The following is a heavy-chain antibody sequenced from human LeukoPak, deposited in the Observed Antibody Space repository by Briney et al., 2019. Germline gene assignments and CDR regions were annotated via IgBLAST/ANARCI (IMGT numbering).Heavy chain of an antibody. CDR2: INHSGST. V-gene: IGHV4-34*01. CDR1: GGSFSGYY. J-gene: IGHJ4*02. D-gene: IGHD5-18*01. CDR3: ARHGDTAMADY. Sequence: SETLSLTCAVYGGSFSGYYWSWIRQPPGKGLEWIGEINHSGSTNYNPSLKSRVTISVDTSKNQFSLKLSSVTAADTAVYYCARHGDTAMADYWGQGTLVTVSS.